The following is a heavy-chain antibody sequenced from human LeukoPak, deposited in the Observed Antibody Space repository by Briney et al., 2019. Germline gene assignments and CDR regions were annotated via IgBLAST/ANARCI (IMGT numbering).Heavy chain of an antibody. CDR3: ARVGRGPRAVSAY. J-gene: IGHJ4*02. D-gene: IGHD2/OR15-2a*01. CDR1: GYTFTSYG. V-gene: IGHV1-18*04. CDR2: ISAYNGNT. Sequence: VASVKVSCKASGYTFTSYGMSWVRQAPGQGLEWMGWISAYNGNTNYAQKFQGRVTITADESTSTAYMELSSLRSEDTAVYYCARVGRGPRAVSAYWGQGTLVTVSS.